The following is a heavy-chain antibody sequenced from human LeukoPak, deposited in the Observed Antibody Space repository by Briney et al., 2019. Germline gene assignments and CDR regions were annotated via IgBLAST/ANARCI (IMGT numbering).Heavy chain of an antibody. CDR2: IIPIFGIA. J-gene: IGHJ4*02. D-gene: IGHD3-22*01. V-gene: IGHV1-69*04. CDR1: GGTFSSYA. Sequence: SVKVSCKASGGTFSSYAISWVRQAPGQGLEWMGTIIPIFGIANYAQKFQGRVTITADKSTSTAYMELSSLRSEDTAVYYCARAQGYYYDSSGYLDYWGQGTLVTVSS. CDR3: ARAQGYYYDSSGYLDY.